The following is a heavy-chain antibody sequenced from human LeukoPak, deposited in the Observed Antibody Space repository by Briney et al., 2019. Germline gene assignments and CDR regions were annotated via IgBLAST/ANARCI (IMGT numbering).Heavy chain of an antibody. Sequence: PGGSLRLSCAASGFTFSYYWMSWVRQAPGKGLEWVAIINQDGSEKYYVDSVKGRFTISRDNAKNSLYLQMNSLRAEDTAVYYCARDQGGSYSYWGQGTLVTVSS. V-gene: IGHV3-7*01. D-gene: IGHD1-26*01. J-gene: IGHJ4*02. CDR3: ARDQGGSYSY. CDR2: INQDGSEK. CDR1: GFTFSYYW.